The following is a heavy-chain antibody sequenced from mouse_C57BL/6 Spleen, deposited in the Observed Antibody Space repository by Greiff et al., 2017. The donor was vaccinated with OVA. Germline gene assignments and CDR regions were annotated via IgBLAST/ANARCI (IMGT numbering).Heavy chain of an antibody. D-gene: IGHD2-10*01. CDR3: TRASYPYAMDY. CDR2: ISSGDDYI. CDR1: GFTFGSYA. Sequence: EVKLMESGEGLVKPGGSLKLSCAASGFTFGSYAMSWVRQTPEKRLEWVAYISSGDDYIYYADTVKGRFTISRDNARNTLYLQMSSLKSEDTAMYYCTRASYPYAMDYWGQGTSVTVSS. J-gene: IGHJ4*01. V-gene: IGHV5-9-1*02.